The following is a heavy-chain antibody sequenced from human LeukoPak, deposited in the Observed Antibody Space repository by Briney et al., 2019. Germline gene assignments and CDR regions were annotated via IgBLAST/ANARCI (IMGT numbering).Heavy chain of an antibody. J-gene: IGHJ4*02. CDR2: ISYDGSNK. CDR3: ARADLIAAAGLDY. V-gene: IGHV3-30*04. Sequence: GGSLRLSCAASGFTFSSYAMHWVRQAPGKGLEWVAVISYDGSNKYYADSVKGRFTISRDNSKNTLYLQMNSLRAEDTAVYYCARADLIAAAGLDYWGQGTLVTVFS. D-gene: IGHD6-13*01. CDR1: GFTFSSYA.